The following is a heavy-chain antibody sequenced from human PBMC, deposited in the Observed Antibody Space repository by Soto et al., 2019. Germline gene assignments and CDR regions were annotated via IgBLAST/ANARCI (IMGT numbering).Heavy chain of an antibody. CDR3: ARGYCSGSSCFSDWFDS. J-gene: IGHJ5*01. D-gene: IGHD2-15*01. V-gene: IGHV6-1*01. CDR2: TFYRSKWYS. CDR1: GDSVSSNSAT. Sequence: QVQLQQSGPGLVKPSQTLSLTCAISGDSVSSNSATWSWIRQSPSRGLEWLGRTFYRSKWYSEYAVSVKSRISIHPDTSKNQFSLHLNSVTPEDTAVYYCARGYCSGSSCFSDWFDSWGQGTLVTVSS.